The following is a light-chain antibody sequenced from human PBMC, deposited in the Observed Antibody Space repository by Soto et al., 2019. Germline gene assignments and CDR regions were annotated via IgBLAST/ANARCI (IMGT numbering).Light chain of an antibody. CDR3: SSYAGSNNLV. CDR1: SSDVGGYNY. CDR2: EVS. J-gene: IGLJ2*01. Sequence: QSALTQPPSASGSPGQSVTISCTGTSSDVGGYNYVSWYQQHQGKAPKLMIYEVSKRPSGVPDRFSGSKSGNTASLTVSGLQAEDEADYYCSSYAGSNNLVFGGGTKLTFL. V-gene: IGLV2-8*01.